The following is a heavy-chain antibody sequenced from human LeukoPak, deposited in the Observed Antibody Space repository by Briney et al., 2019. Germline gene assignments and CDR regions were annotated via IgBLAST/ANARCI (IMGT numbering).Heavy chain of an antibody. CDR3: ARENVDAFDI. Sequence: SVKVSCKASGGTFSSYAISWVRQAPGQGLEWMGGIIPIFGTANYAQKFQGRVTITTDESTSTAYMELRSLRSEDTAVYYCARENVDAFDIWGQGTMVTVSS. CDR2: IIPIFGTA. D-gene: IGHD1-1*01. CDR1: GGTFSSYA. J-gene: IGHJ3*02. V-gene: IGHV1-69*05.